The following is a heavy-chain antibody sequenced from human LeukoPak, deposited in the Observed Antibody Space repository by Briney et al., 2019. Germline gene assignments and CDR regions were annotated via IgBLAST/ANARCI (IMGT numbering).Heavy chain of an antibody. D-gene: IGHD6-13*01. CDR1: GFTFSNLA. CDR2: ISDSGGTT. J-gene: IGHJ4*02. CDR3: AKDLGIAAAD. V-gene: IGHV3-23*01. Sequence: GGSLRLSCVASGFTFSNLAMGWVRQAPGKGLEWVSVISDSGGTTYYADSVKGRFTISRDNSKNTLFLQMMSLRDEDTAVYFCAKDLGIAAADWGQGTLVTVSS.